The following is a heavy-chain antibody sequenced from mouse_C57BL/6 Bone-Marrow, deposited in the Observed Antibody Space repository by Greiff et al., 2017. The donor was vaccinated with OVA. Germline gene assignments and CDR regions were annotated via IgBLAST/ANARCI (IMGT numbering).Heavy chain of an antibody. D-gene: IGHD1-1*01. CDR3: AIHYYGSSYSFAY. V-gene: IGHV1-74*01. Sequence: QVQLQQPGAELVKPGASVKVSCTASGYTFTSYWMHWVRQRPGQGLEWIGRIHPSDSDTNYKQKVKGKATLTVDKSSSTAYMQLSSLTSEDSAVYDCAIHYYGSSYSFAYWGQGTLVTVSA. CDR2: IHPSDSDT. CDR1: GYTFTSYW. J-gene: IGHJ3*01.